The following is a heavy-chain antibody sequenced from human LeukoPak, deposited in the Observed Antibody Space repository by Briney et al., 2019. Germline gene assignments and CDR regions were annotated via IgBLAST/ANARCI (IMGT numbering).Heavy chain of an antibody. J-gene: IGHJ4*02. V-gene: IGHV1-3*01. CDR3: ARAGYARNANYNSGSYPHPDH. CDR1: GYTFTTYA. D-gene: IGHD3-10*01. CDR2: INAGNGNT. Sequence: ASVKVSCKASGYTFTTYAMHWVRQAPGQGLEWMGWINAGNGNTKYSQKFQGRVTITRDTSASTAYMELSSLTSEDTAVYYCARAGYARNANYNSGSYPHPDHWGQGTLVTGSS.